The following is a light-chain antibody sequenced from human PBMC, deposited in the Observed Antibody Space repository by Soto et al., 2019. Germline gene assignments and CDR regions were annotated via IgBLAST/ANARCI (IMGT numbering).Light chain of an antibody. J-gene: IGLJ1*01. V-gene: IGLV2-14*01. Sequence: QSVLTQPASVSGSPGQSITISFTGTTSDVGAYNYVSWYQQHPGKAPKVMIYDVSNRPSGVSNRFSASKSGNTASLRISGLQAEDEADYYCSSYKSRNTYVFGTGTKVTVL. CDR2: DVS. CDR3: SSYKSRNTYV. CDR1: TSDVGAYNY.